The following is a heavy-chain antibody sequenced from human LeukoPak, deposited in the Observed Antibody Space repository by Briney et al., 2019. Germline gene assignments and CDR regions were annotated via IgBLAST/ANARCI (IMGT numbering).Heavy chain of an antibody. CDR3: ARTFLSCSGGSCYNFDY. CDR2: ISGSGGAT. CDR1: GFTFSGYV. J-gene: IGHJ4*02. V-gene: IGHV3-23*01. Sequence: GGSLRLSCAASGFTFSGYVMTWVRQAPGKGLEWVSVISGSGGATYYADSVKGRFTISRDNSKNTLYLQMNSLRAEDTAVYYCARTFLSCSGGSCYNFDYWGQGTLVTVSS. D-gene: IGHD2-15*01.